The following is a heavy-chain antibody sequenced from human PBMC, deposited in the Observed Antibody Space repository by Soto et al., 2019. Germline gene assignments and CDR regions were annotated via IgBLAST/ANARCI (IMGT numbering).Heavy chain of an antibody. Sequence: GGSLRLSCAASGFTFSSYAMSWVRQAPGKGLEWVSAISGSGGSTYYADSVKGRFTISRDNSKNTLYLQMNSLRAEDTAVYYCARCMVRGVNFDYWGQGTLVTVSS. J-gene: IGHJ4*02. D-gene: IGHD3-10*01. V-gene: IGHV3-23*01. CDR1: GFTFSSYA. CDR2: ISGSGGST. CDR3: ARCMVRGVNFDY.